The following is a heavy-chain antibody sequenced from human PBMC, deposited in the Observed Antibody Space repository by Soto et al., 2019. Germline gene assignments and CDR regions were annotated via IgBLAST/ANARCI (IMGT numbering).Heavy chain of an antibody. CDR2: IYPGDSDT. CDR3: ARHNYGDYEGYYGMDV. D-gene: IGHD4-17*01. CDR1: GYSFTSYW. Sequence: GESLKISCKGSGYSFTSYWIGRVRQMSGKGLEWMGIIYPGDSDTRYSPSFQGQVTISADKSISTAYLQWSSLKASDTAMYYCARHNYGDYEGYYGMDVWGQGTTVTVSS. J-gene: IGHJ6*02. V-gene: IGHV5-51*01.